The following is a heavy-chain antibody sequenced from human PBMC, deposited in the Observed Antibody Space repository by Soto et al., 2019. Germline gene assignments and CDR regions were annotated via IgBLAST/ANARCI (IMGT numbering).Heavy chain of an antibody. CDR2: IYNIGNT. CDR3: ARLIPQVIEAAKAPSHFDY. V-gene: IGHV4-59*08. CDR1: GDSITSSY. Sequence: PSETLSLTCTVSGDSITSSYWSWIRQAPGKGLECIGYIYNIGNTNYNPSLKSRVTISVDTSKNQFSLRLRSVTAADTAVYFCARLIPQVIEAAKAPSHFDYWGQGTLVTVS. D-gene: IGHD6-13*01. J-gene: IGHJ4*02.